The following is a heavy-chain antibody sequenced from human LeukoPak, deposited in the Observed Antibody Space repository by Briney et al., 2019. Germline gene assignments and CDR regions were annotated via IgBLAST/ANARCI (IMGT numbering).Heavy chain of an antibody. CDR3: IRGGIQVSGIDAFDI. V-gene: IGHV3-13*01. CDR2: IGIAGDT. Sequence: GGSLRLSCAASGFTFSSYDMHWVRQAPGRGLEWVSAIGIAGDTYYPDSVKGRFTISRENAKNSMYLQMNSLKDGDTAVYYCIRGGIQVSGIDAFDIWGQGTMATVSS. J-gene: IGHJ3*02. D-gene: IGHD5/OR15-5a*01. CDR1: GFTFSSYD.